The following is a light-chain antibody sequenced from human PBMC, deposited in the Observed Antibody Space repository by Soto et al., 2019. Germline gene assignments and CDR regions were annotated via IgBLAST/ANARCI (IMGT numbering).Light chain of an antibody. CDR3: QQYNSYSGT. CDR2: KAS. Sequence: DIKMTQSPSTLSAPVGDRVTITCRASQRISSWLAWYQQKPGKAPKLLIYKASSLESGVPSRFSGSGSGTEFTLTISSLQPDDFATYYCQQYNSYSGTFGQGTKLEIK. CDR1: QRISSW. J-gene: IGKJ2*01. V-gene: IGKV1-5*03.